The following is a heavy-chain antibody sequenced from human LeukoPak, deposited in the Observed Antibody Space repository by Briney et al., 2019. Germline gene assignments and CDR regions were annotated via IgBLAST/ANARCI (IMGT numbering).Heavy chain of an antibody. CDR1: GGSISSSSYY. Sequence: SETLSLTCTVSGGSISSSSYYWGWIRQPPGKGLEWIGSIYYSGSTYYNPSLKSRVTISVDTSKNQFSLKLSSVTAADTAVYYCARGRYSSCWYFDYWGQGTLVTVSS. J-gene: IGHJ4*02. D-gene: IGHD6-19*01. CDR3: ARGRYSSCWYFDY. V-gene: IGHV4-39*07. CDR2: IYYSGST.